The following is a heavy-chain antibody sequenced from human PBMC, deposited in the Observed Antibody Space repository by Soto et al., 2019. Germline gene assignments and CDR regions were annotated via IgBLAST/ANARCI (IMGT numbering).Heavy chain of an antibody. V-gene: IGHV3-23*01. J-gene: IGHJ4*02. CDR2: ISGSGGST. CDR3: AKDLSPHYYGSGSYYDY. CDR1: GFTFSSYA. D-gene: IGHD3-10*01. Sequence: PGGSLRLSCAASGFTFSSYAMSWVRQAPGKGLEWVSAISGSGGSTYYADSVKGRFTISRDNSKNTLYLQMNSLRAEDTAVYYCAKDLSPHYYGSGSYYDYWGQGTLVTVSS.